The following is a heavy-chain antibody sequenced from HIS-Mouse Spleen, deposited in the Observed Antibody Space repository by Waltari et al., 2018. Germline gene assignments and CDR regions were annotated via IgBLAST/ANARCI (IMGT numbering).Heavy chain of an antibody. J-gene: IGHJ4*02. Sequence: QVQLQQWGAGLLKPSETLSLTCAVYGGSFSGYYWSWFRQPPGKGLEWIGEINHSGSTNYNPSLKSRVTISVDTSKNQFSLKLSSVTAADTAVYYCARMGPASGSYGDYWGQGTL. V-gene: IGHV4-34*01. CDR3: ARMGPASGSYGDY. CDR1: GGSFSGYY. CDR2: INHSGST. D-gene: IGHD1-26*01.